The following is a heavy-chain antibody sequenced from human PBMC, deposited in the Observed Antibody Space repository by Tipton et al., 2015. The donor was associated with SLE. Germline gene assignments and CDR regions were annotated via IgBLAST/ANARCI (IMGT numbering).Heavy chain of an antibody. Sequence: TLSLTCTVSGGSINSGDYSWSWIRQPPGKGLEWIGYIFRSGNAYYNPPLNSRVTISLDMSRNQFSLRLKSVTAADTALYYCVRGEADVFHIWGQGTVVSVSS. V-gene: IGHV4-30-2*01. CDR1: GGSINSGDYS. J-gene: IGHJ3*02. CDR2: IFRSGNA. CDR3: VRGEADVFHI.